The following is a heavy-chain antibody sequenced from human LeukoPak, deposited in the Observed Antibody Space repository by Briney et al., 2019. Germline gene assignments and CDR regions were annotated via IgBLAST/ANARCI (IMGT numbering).Heavy chain of an antibody. CDR3: ARDGTRRYSDEYFQH. D-gene: IGHD3-9*01. J-gene: IGHJ1*01. CDR2: INPNSGGT. V-gene: IGHV1-2*02. CDR1: GYTFTGYY. Sequence: ASVKVSCKASGYTFTGYYMHWVRQAPGQGREWMGWINPNSGGTNYAQKFQGRVTMTRDTSISTAYMELSRLRSDDTAVYYCARDGTRRYSDEYFQHWGQGTLVTVSS.